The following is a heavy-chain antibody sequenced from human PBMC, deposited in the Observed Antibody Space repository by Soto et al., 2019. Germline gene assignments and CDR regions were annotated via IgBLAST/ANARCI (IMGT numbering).Heavy chain of an antibody. CDR2: IYYSGST. Sequence: SETLSLTCTVSGGSISSSSYYWGWIRQPPGKGLEWIGSIYYSGSTYYNPSLKSRVTISVDTSKNQFSLKLSSVTAADTAVYYCARLVPPTVAYDYWGQGTLVTVSS. V-gene: IGHV4-39*01. J-gene: IGHJ4*02. CDR1: GGSISSSSYY. CDR3: ARLVPPTVAYDY. D-gene: IGHD4-17*01.